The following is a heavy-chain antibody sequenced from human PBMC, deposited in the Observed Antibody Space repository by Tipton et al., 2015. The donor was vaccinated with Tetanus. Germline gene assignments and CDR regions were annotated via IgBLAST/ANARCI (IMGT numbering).Heavy chain of an antibody. CDR2: INHSGST. D-gene: IGHD5-18*01. J-gene: IGHJ4*02. CDR3: ARAAMVTCFDY. V-gene: IGHV4-34*01. Sequence: TLSLTCTVSGGSISSYYWSWIRQPPGKGLEWIGEINHSGSTNYNPSLKSRVTISVDTSKNQFSLKLSSVTAADTAVYYCARAAMVTCFDYWGQGTLVTVSS. CDR1: GGSISSYY.